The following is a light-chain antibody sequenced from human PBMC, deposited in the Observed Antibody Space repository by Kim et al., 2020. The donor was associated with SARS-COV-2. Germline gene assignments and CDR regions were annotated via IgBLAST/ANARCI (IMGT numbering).Light chain of an antibody. CDR3: QSYDSSLSWV. CDR1: SSNIGAGYD. CDR2: GNS. V-gene: IGLV1-40*01. J-gene: IGLJ3*02. Sequence: GQEVTISCTGSSSNIGAGYDVHWYQQLPGTAPKLLIYGNSNRPSGVPDRFSGSKSGTSASLAITGLQAEDEADYYCQSYDSSLSWVFGGGTQLTVL.